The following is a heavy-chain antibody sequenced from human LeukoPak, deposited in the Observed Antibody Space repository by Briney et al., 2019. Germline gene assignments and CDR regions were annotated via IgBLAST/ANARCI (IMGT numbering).Heavy chain of an antibody. V-gene: IGHV6-1*01. D-gene: IGHD2-15*01. CDR3: AMGKVGGSSGLALEC. J-gene: IGHJ4*02. Sequence: SQTLSLTCAISGYSVSSNSAAWNWIRQSPSRGLEWLGRTYYRSKWYSDYAVSVKSRITINPDTSKNQFSLQLNSVNPEDTAVYYCAMGKVGGSSGLALECWGQGNLVTVSS. CDR2: TYYRSKWYS. CDR1: GYSVSSNSAA.